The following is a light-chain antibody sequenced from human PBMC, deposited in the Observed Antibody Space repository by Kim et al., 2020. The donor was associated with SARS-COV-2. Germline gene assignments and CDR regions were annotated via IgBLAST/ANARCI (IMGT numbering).Light chain of an antibody. J-gene: IGKJ2*03. CDR2: GAA. CDR1: QSISNN. CDR3: QQYNYWPIYS. Sequence: EVVMTQSPATLSVSPGERATLSCRASQSISNNLAWYQHKPGQAPRLLIYGAATRATDIPARFSGSGSGTEFTLTISSLQSEDFAVYYCQQYNYWPIYSFGQGTKLEI. V-gene: IGKV3-15*01.